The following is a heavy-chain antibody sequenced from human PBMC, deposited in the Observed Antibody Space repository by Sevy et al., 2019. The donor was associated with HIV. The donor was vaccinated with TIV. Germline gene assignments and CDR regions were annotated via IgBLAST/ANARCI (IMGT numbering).Heavy chain of an antibody. CDR1: GYSFTSHW. D-gene: IGHD3-22*01. Sequence: GESLKISCEGSGYSFTSHWIGWVRHMPGKGLEWMGIIYPDDSETRYSPSFQGQVTFPADKSISTAYLQWSSLKGSDTAMYYCATSRAEYFGRSGYYIYWGQGTMVTVSS. CDR3: ATSRAEYFGRSGYYIY. CDR2: IYPDDSET. V-gene: IGHV5-51*01. J-gene: IGHJ4*02.